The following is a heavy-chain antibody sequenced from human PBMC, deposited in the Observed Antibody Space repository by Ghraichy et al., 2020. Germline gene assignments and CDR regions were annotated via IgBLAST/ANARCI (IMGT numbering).Heavy chain of an antibody. Sequence: GGSLRLSCAASGFTFSSYSMNWVRQAPGKGLEWVSSISSSSRYIYYADSVKGRFTISRDNAKNSLYLQMNSLRAEDTAVYYCARAQNWNDVAFDIWGQGTMVTVSS. J-gene: IGHJ3*02. CDR2: ISSSSRYI. D-gene: IGHD1-1*01. CDR3: ARAQNWNDVAFDI. CDR1: GFTFSSYS. V-gene: IGHV3-21*01.